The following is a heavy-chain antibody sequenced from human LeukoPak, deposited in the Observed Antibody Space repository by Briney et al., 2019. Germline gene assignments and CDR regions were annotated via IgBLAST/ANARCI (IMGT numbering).Heavy chain of an antibody. CDR1: GFTFSSYA. V-gene: IGHV3-23*01. CDR3: AKGTAVGYCSGGSCYSRRNYYYGMDV. J-gene: IGHJ6*02. CDR2: ISGSGGST. D-gene: IGHD2-15*01. Sequence: SGGSLRLSCAASGFTFSSYAMSWVRQAPGKGLEWVSAISGSGGSTYYADSVKGRFTISRDNSKNTLYLQMNSLRAEDTAVYYCAKGTAVGYCSGGSCYSRRNYYYGMDVWGQGTTVTVSS.